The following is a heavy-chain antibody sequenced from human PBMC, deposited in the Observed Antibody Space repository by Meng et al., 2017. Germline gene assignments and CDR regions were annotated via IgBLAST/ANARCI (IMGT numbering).Heavy chain of an antibody. D-gene: IGHD2-15*01. J-gene: IGHJ4*02. CDR3: AKDHCSGGSCYSDY. Sequence: SLKISCAASGFTFDGYAMHWVRQAPGKGLEWVSGISWNSGSIGYADSVKGRFTISRDNAKNSLYLQMNSLRAEDTALYYCAKDHCSGGSCYSDYWGQGTLVTVSS. CDR1: GFTFDGYA. V-gene: IGHV3-9*01. CDR2: ISWNSGSI.